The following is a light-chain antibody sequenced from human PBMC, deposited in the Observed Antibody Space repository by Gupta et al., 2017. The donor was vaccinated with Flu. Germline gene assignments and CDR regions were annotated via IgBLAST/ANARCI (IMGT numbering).Light chain of an antibody. CDR3: GSWDSRLSGYV. CDR2: ENN. CDR1: SSTIGDYF. V-gene: IGLV1-51*02. J-gene: IGLJ1*01. Sequence: QSVLTQPPSVYAAPGQNVTIYCSGGSSTIGDYFVAWYQHLPGRAPKVLIYENNKRPAAIPDRFSASKSGTSATLGISGLQTGDEADYYCGSWDSRLSGYVFGTGTKVT.